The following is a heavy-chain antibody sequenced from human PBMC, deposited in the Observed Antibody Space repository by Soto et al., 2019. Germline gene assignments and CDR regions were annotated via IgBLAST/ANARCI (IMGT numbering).Heavy chain of an antibody. CDR3: ARFPRTFYGDYYFDY. J-gene: IGHJ4*02. D-gene: IGHD4-17*01. Sequence: SETLSLTCAAYRGSFSGSFLSLSCQSKWKGLEWIGEINHSGSTNYNPSLKSRVTISVDTSKNQFSLKLSSVTAADTAVYYCARFPRTFYGDYYFDYWGQGTLVTVSS. CDR2: INHSGST. CDR1: RGSFSGSF. V-gene: IGHV4-34*01.